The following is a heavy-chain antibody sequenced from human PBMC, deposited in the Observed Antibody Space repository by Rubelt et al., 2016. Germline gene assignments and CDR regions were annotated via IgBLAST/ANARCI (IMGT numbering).Heavy chain of an antibody. J-gene: IGHJ6*02. CDR2: IWYDGSNK. V-gene: IGHV3-33*01. CDR1: GFTFSSYG. Sequence: GGGVVQPGRSLRLSCAASGFTFSSYGMHWVRQAPGKGLEWVAVIWYDGSNKYYADSVKGRFTISRDNSKNTLYLQMNSLRAEDTAVYYCARDKEPHRYYYYYYGMDVWGQGTTVTVSS. D-gene: IGHD1-14*01. CDR3: ARDKEPHRYYYYYYGMDV.